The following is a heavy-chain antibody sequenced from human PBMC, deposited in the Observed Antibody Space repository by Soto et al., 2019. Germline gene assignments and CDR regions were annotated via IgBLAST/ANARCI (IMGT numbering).Heavy chain of an antibody. CDR2: ISGSGGST. J-gene: IGHJ4*02. Sequence: PGGSLRLSCAASGFTFSSYAMSWVRQAPGKGLEWVSAISGSGGSTYYADSVKGRFTISRDNSKNTLYLQMNSLRAEDTAVYYCANATRHPILYYYDSIIYYGFASWGQGTLVTVSS. D-gene: IGHD3-22*01. V-gene: IGHV3-23*01. CDR3: ANATRHPILYYYDSIIYYGFAS. CDR1: GFTFSSYA.